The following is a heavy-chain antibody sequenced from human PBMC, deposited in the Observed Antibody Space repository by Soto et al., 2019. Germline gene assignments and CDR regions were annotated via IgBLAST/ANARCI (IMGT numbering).Heavy chain of an antibody. CDR1: GFTFSSYG. Sequence: QVQLVESGGGVVQPGRSLRLSCAASGFTFSSYGMHWVRQAPGKGLEWVAVIWYDGSNKYYADSVKGRFTISRDNSKNTLYLQMNSLRADDTAVYYCARAYYDFWSGTPGYWGQGTLVTVSS. V-gene: IGHV3-33*01. CDR3: ARAYYDFWSGTPGY. CDR2: IWYDGSNK. J-gene: IGHJ4*02. D-gene: IGHD3-3*01.